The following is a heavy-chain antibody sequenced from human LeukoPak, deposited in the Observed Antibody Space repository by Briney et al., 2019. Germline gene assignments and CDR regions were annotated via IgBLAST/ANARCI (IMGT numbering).Heavy chain of an antibody. CDR3: ARSLWFGEILDYYYYYMDV. Sequence: SESLSLTCIVSGGFISSYYWSWIRQPPGKGLEWIGYIYYSGSTNYNPSLRSRVTISVDTSKNQFSLNLNSVTAADTAVYYCARSLWFGEILDYYYYYMDVWGKGATVTISS. J-gene: IGHJ6*03. D-gene: IGHD3-10*01. CDR1: GGFISSYY. CDR2: IYYSGST. V-gene: IGHV4-59*01.